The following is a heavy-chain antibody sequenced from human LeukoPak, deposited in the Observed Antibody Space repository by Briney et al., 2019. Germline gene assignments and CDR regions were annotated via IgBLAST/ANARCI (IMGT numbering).Heavy chain of an antibody. CDR2: ISGTGDST. J-gene: IGHJ4*02. CDR3: PRGLSGSTGPYFDH. Sequence: PGGSLRLSCAPSGFTFSDYAMSWVRQAPGKGLEWVSTISGTGDSTYYAGSVKGRFTISRDNFNHMLYLQMNSLSAEDTAVYYCPRGLSGSTGPYFDHWGQGSLVTVSS. D-gene: IGHD6-25*01. V-gene: IGHV3-23*01. CDR1: GFTFSDYA.